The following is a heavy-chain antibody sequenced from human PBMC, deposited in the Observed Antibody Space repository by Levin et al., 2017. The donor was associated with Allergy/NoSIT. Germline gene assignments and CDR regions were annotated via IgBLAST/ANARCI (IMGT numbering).Heavy chain of an antibody. D-gene: IGHD2-2*01. Sequence: GESLKISCKASGYTFTGYYMHWVRQAPGQGLEWMGWINPNSSGTNFAQKFQGRVTMTRDTSISTVYMDLSRLTSDDTAVYYCARIVVVPAAHVGALDIWGQGTMVTVSS. V-gene: IGHV1-2*02. CDR3: ARIVVVPAAHVGALDI. CDR1: GYTFTGYY. J-gene: IGHJ3*02. CDR2: INPNSSGT.